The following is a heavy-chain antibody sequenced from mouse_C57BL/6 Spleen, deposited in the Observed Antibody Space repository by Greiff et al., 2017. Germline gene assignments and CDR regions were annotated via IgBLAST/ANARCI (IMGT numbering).Heavy chain of an antibody. CDR2: IDPSDSET. CDR1: GYTFTSYW. Sequence: QVQLQQPGAELVRPGSSVKLSCKASGYTFTSYWMHWVKQRPIQGLEWIGNIDPSDSETHYNQKFKDKATLTVDKSSSTAYMQLSSLTSENSAVYYCARLPSYYCGSSYEAMDYWGQGTSVTVSS. J-gene: IGHJ4*01. V-gene: IGHV1-52*01. D-gene: IGHD1-1*01. CDR3: ARLPSYYCGSSYEAMDY.